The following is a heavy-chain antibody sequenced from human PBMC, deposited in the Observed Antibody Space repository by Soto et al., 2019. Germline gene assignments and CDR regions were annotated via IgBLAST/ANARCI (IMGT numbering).Heavy chain of an antibody. Sequence: LSLTCTVSGYSLSSRSYWAWIRQPPGEGPEWIARIYHGGTTFYNPSLKSRITISVDTSNNQFSLKLTFVTAADTAVYYCARVRVMVVAGSTFDYWGHGTLVTVSS. CDR2: IYHGGTT. D-gene: IGHD6-19*01. CDR1: GYSLSSRSY. J-gene: IGHJ4*01. CDR3: ARVRVMVVAGSTFDY. V-gene: IGHV4-38-2*02.